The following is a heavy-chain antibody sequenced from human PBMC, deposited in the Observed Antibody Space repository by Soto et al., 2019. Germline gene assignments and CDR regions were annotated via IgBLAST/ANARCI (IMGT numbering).Heavy chain of an antibody. J-gene: IGHJ6*03. CDR2: MNPNSGNT. CDR3: ARLTVTTDPAYYMDV. CDR1: GYTLTSYY. V-gene: IGHV1-8*01. Sequence: ASVKVSCKASGYTLTSYYINWVRQATGQGLEWMGWMNPNSGNTGYAQKFQGRVTMTRNTSISTAYMELSSLRSEDTAVYYCARLTVTTDPAYYMDVWGKGTTVTVSS. D-gene: IGHD4-17*01.